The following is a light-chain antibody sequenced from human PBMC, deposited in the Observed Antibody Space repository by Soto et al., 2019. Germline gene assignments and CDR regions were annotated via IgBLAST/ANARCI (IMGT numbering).Light chain of an antibody. CDR3: QQYNNWPLT. CDR2: GAS. V-gene: IGKV3-15*01. CDR1: QNVNRD. Sequence: ETGMTQSPATLSVFAGERATLSCRASQNVNRDLAWYQQKPGQAPRLLIYGASTRATDIPARFSGSGSETEFTLTITSLQSEDSAVYHCQQYNNWPLTFGGGTKVEIK. J-gene: IGKJ4*01.